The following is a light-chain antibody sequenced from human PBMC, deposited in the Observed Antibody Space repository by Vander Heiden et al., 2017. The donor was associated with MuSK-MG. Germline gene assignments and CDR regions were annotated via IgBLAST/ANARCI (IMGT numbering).Light chain of an antibody. J-gene: IGKJ2*01. CDR1: QNLFSTKYDKYY. Sequence: DIVMIQSPDSLAVSLGERATINCKSSQNLFSTKYDKYYLAWYQKKAGLPPKLLISWASARESGVPDRFSGSGSGTDFTLTITSVQAEDVALYYCLQCLSPPYTFGQGTRLEI. V-gene: IGKV4-1*01. CDR2: WAS. CDR3: LQCLSPPYT.